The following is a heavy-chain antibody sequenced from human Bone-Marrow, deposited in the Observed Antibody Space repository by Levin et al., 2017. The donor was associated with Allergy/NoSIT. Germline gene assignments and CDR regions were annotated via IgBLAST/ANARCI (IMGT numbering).Heavy chain of an antibody. Sequence: GGSLRLSCAASGFTFSDYYMTWIRQSPEKGLEWLAYISGSGSSIQYADSVKGRFTISRDNAKNSLFLQMDSLRPEDTAVYYCGRDVYDNTGYYYGWFDPWGQGTQVTVSS. CDR1: GFTFSDYY. D-gene: IGHD3-22*01. V-gene: IGHV3-11*01. J-gene: IGHJ5*02. CDR2: ISGSGSSI. CDR3: GRDVYDNTGYYYGWFDP.